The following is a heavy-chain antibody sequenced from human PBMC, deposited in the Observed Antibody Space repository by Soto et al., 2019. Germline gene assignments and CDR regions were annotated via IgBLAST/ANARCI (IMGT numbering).Heavy chain of an antibody. CDR3: ARKKGYSYGPHYFDY. CDR1: GGSISSGGYY. Sequence: QVQLQESGPGLVKPSQTLSLTCTVSGGSISSGGYYWSWIRQHPGKGLEWIGNIYYSGSTFYNPALKSRVTISVDTSKNQFSLKLSSVTAADTAVYYCARKKGYSYGPHYFDYWGQGTLVTVSS. CDR2: IYYSGST. J-gene: IGHJ4*02. D-gene: IGHD5-18*01. V-gene: IGHV4-31*03.